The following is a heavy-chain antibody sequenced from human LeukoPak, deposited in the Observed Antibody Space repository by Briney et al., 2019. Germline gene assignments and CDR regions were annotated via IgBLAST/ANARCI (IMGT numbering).Heavy chain of an antibody. Sequence: SETLSLTCTVSGYSISSGDYWGWIRQPPGKGLEWIGNIYQNGRTYYNPSLKSRVTISVDTSKNQLSLKLSSVTAADTAVYYCARDPDFWSGYYYFDYWGQGTLVTVSS. D-gene: IGHD3-3*01. CDR1: GYSISSGDY. CDR2: IYQNGRT. J-gene: IGHJ4*02. V-gene: IGHV4-38-2*02. CDR3: ARDPDFWSGYYYFDY.